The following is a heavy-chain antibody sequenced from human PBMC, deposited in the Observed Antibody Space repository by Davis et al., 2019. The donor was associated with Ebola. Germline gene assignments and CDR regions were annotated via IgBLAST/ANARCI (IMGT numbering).Heavy chain of an antibody. J-gene: IGHJ4*02. CDR2: INHSGST. Sequence: PSETLSLTCTVSGGSISSYYWSWIRQPPGKGLEWIGEINHSGSTKYNPSLKSRVTISADTSKNQFSLKLSSVTAADTAVYYCARGDYGDYPFDYWGQGTLVTVSS. CDR3: ARGDYGDYPFDY. CDR1: GGSISSYY. D-gene: IGHD4-17*01. V-gene: IGHV4-34*01.